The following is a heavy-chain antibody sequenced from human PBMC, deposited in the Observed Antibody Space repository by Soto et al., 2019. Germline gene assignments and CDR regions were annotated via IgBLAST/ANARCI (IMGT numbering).Heavy chain of an antibody. Sequence: QVQLVESGGGVVQPGRSLRLSCAASGFTFSSFSLHWVRQAPGKGLEWLGLISYDGSNKYNADSVKGRFAISRDNSKNTLYLQLNSLTPEDTAVYYCARTTAVAGTPEFDYWGQGTLVTVSS. V-gene: IGHV3-30*09. J-gene: IGHJ4*02. CDR2: ISYDGSNK. CDR3: ARTTAVAGTPEFDY. D-gene: IGHD6-19*01. CDR1: GFTFSSFS.